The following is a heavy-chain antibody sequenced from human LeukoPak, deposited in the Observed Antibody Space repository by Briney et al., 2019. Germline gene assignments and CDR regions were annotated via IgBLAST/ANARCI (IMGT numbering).Heavy chain of an antibody. Sequence: ASVKVSCKASGYTFTGYYMHWVRQAPGQRLEWMGWINPKSGDTKYAQKFQGRVTMTRDTSISTAYMELTSLRSDDTAVYYCASHLLSLQQLVLGDASDIWGPGTMVTVSS. CDR2: INPKSGDT. D-gene: IGHD1-1*01. CDR3: ASHLLSLQQLVLGDASDI. CDR1: GYTFTGYY. V-gene: IGHV1-2*02. J-gene: IGHJ3*02.